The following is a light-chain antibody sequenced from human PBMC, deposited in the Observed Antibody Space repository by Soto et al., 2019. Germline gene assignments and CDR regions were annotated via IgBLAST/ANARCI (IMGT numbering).Light chain of an antibody. V-gene: IGKV1-9*01. Sequence: DIQFTQSPSFLSASVGDRVTITCRASQGISNYLAWYQQKPGKAPNILIHTASSLQTGVPSRFRGSGSGTEFTLTISRLQPEDFATYYCQQRHSYPITFGQGTRLEIK. CDR1: QGISNY. J-gene: IGKJ5*01. CDR3: QQRHSYPIT. CDR2: TAS.